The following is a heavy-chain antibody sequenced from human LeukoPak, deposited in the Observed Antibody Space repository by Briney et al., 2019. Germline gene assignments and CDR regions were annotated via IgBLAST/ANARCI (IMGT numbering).Heavy chain of an antibody. D-gene: IGHD3-9*01. J-gene: IGHJ4*02. Sequence: ASVKVSCKASGYTFASYGISWVRQAPGQGLEWMGWISGYNGNTNYAQKLQGRVTMTTDTSTSTAYMDLRSLRSDDTAVYYCARTHYDILTGHCDYWGQGTLVTVSS. CDR3: ARTHYDILTGHCDY. CDR1: GYTFASYG. V-gene: IGHV1-18*01. CDR2: ISGYNGNT.